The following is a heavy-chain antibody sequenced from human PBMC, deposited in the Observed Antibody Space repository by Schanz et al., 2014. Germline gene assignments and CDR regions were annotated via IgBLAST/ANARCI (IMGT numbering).Heavy chain of an antibody. V-gene: IGHV1-46*01. CDR3: ARGGYSSGWYDRDIAHFDS. CDR1: GYTFTSDS. Sequence: QVQLVQSGAEVKKPGASVKVSCKASGYTFTSDSMHWVRQAPGQGLEWMGMINPSGGSTTYAQKFQGRVTMTADTSTSTAYMDLRSLRSDDTAVYYCARGGYSSGWYDRDIAHFDSWGQGTLDTVSS. J-gene: IGHJ4*02. D-gene: IGHD6-19*01. CDR2: INPSGGST.